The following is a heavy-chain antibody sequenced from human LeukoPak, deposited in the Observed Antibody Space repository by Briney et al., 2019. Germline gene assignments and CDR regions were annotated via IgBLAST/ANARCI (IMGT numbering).Heavy chain of an antibody. D-gene: IGHD3-10*01. CDR1: GGSFSGYY. CDR3: ARVSGPGSGSPYFVDP. Sequence: SETLSLTCAVYGGSFSGYYWSWIRQPAGKGLEWIGRIYTSGSTNYNPSLKSRVTISVDTSKNQFSLKLSSVTAADTAVYYCARVSGPGSGSPYFVDPWGQGTLVTVSS. V-gene: IGHV4-59*10. CDR2: IYTSGST. J-gene: IGHJ5*02.